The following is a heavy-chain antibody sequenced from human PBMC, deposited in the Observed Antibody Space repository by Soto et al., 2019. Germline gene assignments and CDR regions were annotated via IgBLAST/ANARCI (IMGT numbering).Heavy chain of an antibody. CDR2: MNPNSDNT. D-gene: IGHD3-22*01. CDR3: ARTLYYYDSSGYYYYGY. J-gene: IGHJ4*02. Sequence: ASVKVSFKASGYTFTSYDINWVRQATGQGLEWMGWMNPNSDNTGYAQKFQGRVTMTRNTSISTAYMELSSLRSEDTAVYYCARTLYYYDSSGYYYYGYWGQGTLVTVSS. V-gene: IGHV1-8*01. CDR1: GYTFTSYD.